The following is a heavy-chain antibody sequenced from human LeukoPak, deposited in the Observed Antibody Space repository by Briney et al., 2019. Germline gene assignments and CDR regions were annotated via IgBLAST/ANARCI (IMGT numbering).Heavy chain of an antibody. CDR3: AREGHYYASGSGAFDI. Sequence: SGTLSLTCTVSRGSISTYYWNWIRQPPGKGLEWIGYIYYTGTTDYNPSLKSRVTMSVDASKNQFSLKLTPVTTADTAVYYCAREGHYYASGSGAFDIWGQGTAITVSS. J-gene: IGHJ3*02. V-gene: IGHV4-59*01. D-gene: IGHD3-10*01. CDR1: RGSISTYY. CDR2: IYYTGTT.